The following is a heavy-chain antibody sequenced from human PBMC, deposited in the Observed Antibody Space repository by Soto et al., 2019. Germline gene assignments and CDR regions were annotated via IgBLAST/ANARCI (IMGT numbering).Heavy chain of an antibody. J-gene: IGHJ4*02. D-gene: IGHD3-10*01. Sequence: GGSLRLSCAASGFTFNSYTLHWVRQAPGKGLEWVALISYDGTNKQYADSVKGRFTISRDNSKNTLYLQMNSLRAEDTAVYYCARDARGSYFPYYFDYWGQGTLVTVSS. CDR3: ARDARGSYFPYYFDY. V-gene: IGHV3-30-3*01. CDR2: ISYDGTNK. CDR1: GFTFNSYT.